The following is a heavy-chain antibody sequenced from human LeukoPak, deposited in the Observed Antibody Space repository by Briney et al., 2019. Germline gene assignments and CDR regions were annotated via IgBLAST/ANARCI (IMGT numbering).Heavy chain of an antibody. V-gene: IGHV3-23*01. CDR2: ISGSGRST. CDR1: GFTFSNCG. Sequence: GGSLRLSCAASGFTFSNCGMSWVRQAPGKGLEWVSGISGSGRSTYYAESVKGRFTLSRDSSTNTLYLRVNSLRAEDTAPYYCAKGDDGYSGGWYPDYWGQGTLVTVSS. D-gene: IGHD6-19*01. CDR3: AKGDDGYSGGWYPDY. J-gene: IGHJ4*02.